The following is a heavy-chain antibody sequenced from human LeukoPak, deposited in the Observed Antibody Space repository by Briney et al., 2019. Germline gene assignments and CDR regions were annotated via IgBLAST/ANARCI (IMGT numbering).Heavy chain of an antibody. J-gene: IGHJ3*02. CDR2: ISGSGGST. V-gene: IGHV3-23*01. Sequence: PGGSLRLSCAASGFTFSSYAMSWVRQAPGKGLEWVSAISGSGGSTYYADSVKGRFTISRDNSKNTLYLQMNSLRAEDTAVYYCAKEGVSWLLPSYDAFDIWGQGTMVTVSS. D-gene: IGHD3-22*01. CDR1: GFTFSSYA. CDR3: AKEGVSWLLPSYDAFDI.